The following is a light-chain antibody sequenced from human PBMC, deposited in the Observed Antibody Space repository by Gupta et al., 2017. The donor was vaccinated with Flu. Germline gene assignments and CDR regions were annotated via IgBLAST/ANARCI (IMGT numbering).Light chain of an antibody. CDR1: QSVSRN. CDR2: GAS. Sequence: EIEMTQAPATLSVSPGERATLSCRASQSVSRNLAWYQQKPGQAPRLLIYGASSRAAGIPARFSGSGSETDFTLTITSLQSEDFAVYFCQQYNNWHSFGQGTKLEIK. J-gene: IGKJ2*03. V-gene: IGKV3-15*01. CDR3: QQYNNWHS.